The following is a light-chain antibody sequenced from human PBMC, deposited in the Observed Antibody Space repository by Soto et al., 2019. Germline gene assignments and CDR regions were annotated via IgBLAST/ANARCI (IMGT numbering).Light chain of an antibody. CDR2: KAS. CDR1: QSISSW. J-gene: IGKJ4*01. CDR3: QQYETYPLT. Sequence: DIQLTQSPSTLSASVGDRVTITCRASQSISSWLAWYQQKPGKAPKLLVYKASSLESGVPSRFSGSGSGTEFTLTISTLQPDDLAPYYCQQYETYPLTFGGGTKVEIK. V-gene: IGKV1-5*03.